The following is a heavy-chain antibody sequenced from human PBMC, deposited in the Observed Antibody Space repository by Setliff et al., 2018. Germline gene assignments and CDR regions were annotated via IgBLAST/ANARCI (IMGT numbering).Heavy chain of an antibody. CDR3: ARTTRSYFDY. CDR1: GYTFTTLD. D-gene: IGHD4-17*01. J-gene: IGHJ4*02. V-gene: IGHV1-69*05. CDR2: IIPIFGTA. Sequence: ASVKVSCKASGYTFTTLDINWVRQTAGQGLEWMGGIIPIFGTANYAQKFQGRVTITTDESTSTAYMELSSLRSEDTAVYYCARTTRSYFDYWGQGTLVTVSS.